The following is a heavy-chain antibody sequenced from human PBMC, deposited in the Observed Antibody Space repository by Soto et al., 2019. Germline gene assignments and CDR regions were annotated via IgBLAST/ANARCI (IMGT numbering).Heavy chain of an antibody. V-gene: IGHV4-31*03. J-gene: IGHJ4*02. D-gene: IGHD6-19*01. Sequence: TSETLSLTCTVSGGSISSGGYYWSWIRQHPGKGLEWIGYIYYSGSTYYNPSLKSRVTISVDTSKNQFSLKLSSVTAADTAVYYCARFPVAGTSGPPVYWGQGTLVTVSS. CDR3: ARFPVAGTSGPPVY. CDR1: GGSISSGGYY. CDR2: IYYSGST.